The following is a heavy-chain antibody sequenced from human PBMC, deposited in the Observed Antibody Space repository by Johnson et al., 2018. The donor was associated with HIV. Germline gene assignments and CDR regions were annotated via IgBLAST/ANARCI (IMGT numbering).Heavy chain of an antibody. J-gene: IGHJ3*02. CDR2: ISTSGGGI. D-gene: IGHD6-13*01. V-gene: IGHV3-11*04. Sequence: QVQLVESGGSLVKPGGSMRLSCAASGFTFTDYYMTWIRQAPGKGLEWVSHISTSGGGIYYADSVKGRFTISRDNARNSLYLQMNSLRAGDTAVYYCARAGSSPAANDAFDIWGQGTMVTVSA. CDR3: ARAGSSPAANDAFDI. CDR1: GFTFTDYY.